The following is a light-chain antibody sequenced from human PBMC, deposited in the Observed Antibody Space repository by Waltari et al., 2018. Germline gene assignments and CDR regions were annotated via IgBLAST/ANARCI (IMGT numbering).Light chain of an antibody. CDR1: QSITTN. J-gene: IGKJ5*01. CDR3: QQYNRWPPIT. V-gene: IGKV3-15*01. CDR2: DAS. Sequence: EVVMTQSPATLSLSPGERATLSCRASQSITTNLAWYQHKPGQAPRLLIYDASTRATSVPARFSGSGSGTEFTLTISSLQSEDFAVYYCQQYNRWPPITFGQGTRPAIK.